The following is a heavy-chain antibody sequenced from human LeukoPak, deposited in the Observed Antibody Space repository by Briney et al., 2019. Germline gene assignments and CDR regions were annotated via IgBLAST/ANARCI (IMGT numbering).Heavy chain of an antibody. CDR1: GFTFSNYG. Sequence: PGRSLRLSCAASGFTFSNYGMHWVRQAPGKGLEWVAVIWSDGSSKYYADSVEGRFTISRDNSRNMLSLQMSSLRAEDTAVYYCAREGGYCRGVTCSPYAFDIWGQGTMVTVSS. D-gene: IGHD2-15*01. V-gene: IGHV3-33*01. CDR2: IWSDGSSK. CDR3: AREGGYCRGVTCSPYAFDI. J-gene: IGHJ3*02.